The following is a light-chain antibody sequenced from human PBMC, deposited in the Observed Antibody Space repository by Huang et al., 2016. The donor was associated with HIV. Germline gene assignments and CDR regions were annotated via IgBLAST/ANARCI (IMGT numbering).Light chain of an antibody. J-gene: IGKJ1*01. CDR3: QKYNSAPRVWT. CDR2: AAS. Sequence: DIQMTQSPSSLSASVGDRVTITCRASQGISNYLAWYQQKPGKVPKLLIYAASTLQSGVPSLFSGSGSGTDFTLTISSLQPEDVATYYCQKYNSAPRVWTFGQGTKVEIK. V-gene: IGKV1-27*01. CDR1: QGISNY.